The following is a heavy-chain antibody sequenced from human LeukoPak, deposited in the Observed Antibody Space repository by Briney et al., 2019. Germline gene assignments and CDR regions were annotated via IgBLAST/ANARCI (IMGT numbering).Heavy chain of an antibody. Sequence: GGSLRLSCAASGFTFSSYWMSWVRQAPGKGLEWVANIKQDGSEKYYVDSVKGRFTISRDNAKNSLYLQMNSLRAEDTAVYYCARGRHDYGDYVSWFDPWGQGTLVTVSS. CDR1: GFTFSSYW. D-gene: IGHD4-17*01. CDR3: ARGRHDYGDYVSWFDP. J-gene: IGHJ5*02. CDR2: IKQDGSEK. V-gene: IGHV3-7*03.